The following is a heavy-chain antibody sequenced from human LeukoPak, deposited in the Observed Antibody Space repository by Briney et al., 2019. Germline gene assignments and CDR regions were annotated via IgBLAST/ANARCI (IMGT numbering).Heavy chain of an antibody. CDR1: GFTFCSYA. D-gene: IGHD6-19*01. Sequence: GGALRLSCAASGFTFCSYAMHWVRQAPGEGLGWVAVISYDGSNKYYAGSVKGRFTISRDNSKNTLYLQMNSLRAEDTAVYYCARDDLSSGWSYYYYGMDVWGKGTTVTVSS. V-gene: IGHV3-30*04. J-gene: IGHJ6*04. CDR3: ARDDLSSGWSYYYYGMDV. CDR2: ISYDGSNK.